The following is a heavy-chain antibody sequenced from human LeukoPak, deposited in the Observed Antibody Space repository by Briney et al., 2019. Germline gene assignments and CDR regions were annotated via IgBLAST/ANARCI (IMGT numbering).Heavy chain of an antibody. Sequence: GGSLRLSCAASGFTFSSYAMSWVRQAPGKGLEWVSAISGSGGSTYYADSVKGRFTISRDNSKNTLYLQMNSLRAEDTAEYYCAKGPRGYCSGGSCYNPYYFDYWGQGTLVTVSS. CDR2: ISGSGGST. CDR1: GFTFSSYA. V-gene: IGHV3-23*01. J-gene: IGHJ4*02. D-gene: IGHD2-15*01. CDR3: AKGPRGYCSGGSCYNPYYFDY.